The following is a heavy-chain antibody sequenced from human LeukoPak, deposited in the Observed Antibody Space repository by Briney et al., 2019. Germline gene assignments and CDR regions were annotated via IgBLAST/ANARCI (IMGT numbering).Heavy chain of an antibody. D-gene: IGHD5-18*01. CDR1: GYTFTSYG. J-gene: IGHJ4*02. CDR2: ISAYNGNT. CDR3: ASAKSQYYFDY. Sequence: ASVKVSCKASGYTFTSYGISWVRQAPGQGLEWMGWISAYNGNTNYAQKLQGRVTMTTDTSASTAYMELRSLRSDDTAVYYCASAKSQYYFDYWGQGTLVTVSS. V-gene: IGHV1-18*01.